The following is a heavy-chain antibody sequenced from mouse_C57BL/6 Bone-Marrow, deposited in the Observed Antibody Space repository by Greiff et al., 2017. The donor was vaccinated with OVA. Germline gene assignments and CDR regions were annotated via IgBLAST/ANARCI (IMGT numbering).Heavy chain of an antibody. J-gene: IGHJ4*01. CDR2: ILPGSGST. D-gene: IGHD1-1*01. CDR3: ARSLYYYGSSYDYYAMDY. CDR1: GYTFTGYW. V-gene: IGHV1-9*01. Sequence: VKLMESGAELMKPGASVKLSCKATGYTFTGYWIEWVKQRPGHGLEWIGEILPGSGSTNYNEKFKGKATFTADTSSNTAYMQLSSLTTEGSAIYYCARSLYYYGSSYDYYAMDYWGQGTSVTVSS.